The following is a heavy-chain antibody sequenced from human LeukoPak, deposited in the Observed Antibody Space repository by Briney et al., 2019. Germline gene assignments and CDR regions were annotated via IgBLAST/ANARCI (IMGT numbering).Heavy chain of an antibody. Sequence: ASVKVSCKASGYTFISYDINWVRQATGQGLEWMGWMNPNSGNTGYAQKFQGRVTMTRNTSISTAYMELSSLRSEDTAVYYCARGVLMVRGVIIGPWGQGTLVTVSS. CDR2: MNPNSGNT. V-gene: IGHV1-8*01. CDR1: GYTFISYD. CDR3: ARGVLMVRGVIIGP. J-gene: IGHJ5*02. D-gene: IGHD3-10*01.